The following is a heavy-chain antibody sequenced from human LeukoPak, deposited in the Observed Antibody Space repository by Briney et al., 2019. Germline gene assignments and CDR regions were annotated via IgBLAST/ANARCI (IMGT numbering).Heavy chain of an antibody. CDR2: ISGSSSYI. CDR1: GFSFSTYW. V-gene: IGHV3-21*01. CDR3: ARDRLGYSYGSIDY. Sequence: PGGSLRLSCAASGFSFSTYWMTWVRQAAGKGLEWLSSISGSSSYIYYADSVKGRFTVSRDYAENSLYLQMNSLRAEDTAVYYCARDRLGYSYGSIDYWGQGILVTVSS. J-gene: IGHJ4*02. D-gene: IGHD5-18*01.